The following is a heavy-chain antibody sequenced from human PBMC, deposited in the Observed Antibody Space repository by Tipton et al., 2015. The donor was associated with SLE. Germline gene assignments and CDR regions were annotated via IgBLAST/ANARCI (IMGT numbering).Heavy chain of an antibody. V-gene: IGHV4-34*01. CDR1: GGSFSGYY. D-gene: IGHD6-13*01. Sequence: TLSLTCAVYGGSFSGYYWSWIRQPPGKGLEWIGEINHSGSTNYNPSLKSRVTISVDTSKKQFSLKLSSVTAADTAVYYCARVVKGSSWYWFDPWGQGTLVTVSS. J-gene: IGHJ5*02. CDR2: INHSGST. CDR3: ARVVKGSSWYWFDP.